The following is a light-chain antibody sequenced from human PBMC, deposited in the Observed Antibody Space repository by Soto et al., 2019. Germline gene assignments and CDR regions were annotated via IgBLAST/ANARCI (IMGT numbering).Light chain of an antibody. V-gene: IGKV3-20*01. Sequence: EIVLTQSPGTLSLSPGERATLSCRASQSVSSSYLAWYQQKPGQAPRLLIYGASSRATGIPDRFSGSGSGTDLNLTISRLEPEDFAVYYCQQYGSSSLTFGGGTKVEIK. CDR3: QQYGSSSLT. J-gene: IGKJ4*01. CDR2: GAS. CDR1: QSVSSSY.